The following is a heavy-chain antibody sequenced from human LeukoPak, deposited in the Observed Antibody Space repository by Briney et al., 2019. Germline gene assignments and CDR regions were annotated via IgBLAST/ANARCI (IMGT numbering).Heavy chain of an antibody. Sequence: KTGGSLRLSCAASGFTFSSYSMNWVRQAPGKGLEWVSSISSSSSYIYYADSVKGRFTISRDNAKNSLYLQMNSLRAEDTAVYYCPSGSPRYYDFWSGYFVGLSGAPATAYFDYWGQGTLVTVSS. D-gene: IGHD3-3*01. CDR3: PSGSPRYYDFWSGYFVGLSGAPATAYFDY. CDR2: ISSSSSYI. V-gene: IGHV3-21*01. J-gene: IGHJ4*02. CDR1: GFTFSSYS.